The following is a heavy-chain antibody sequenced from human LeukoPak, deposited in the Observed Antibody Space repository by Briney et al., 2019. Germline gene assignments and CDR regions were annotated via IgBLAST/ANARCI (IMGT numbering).Heavy chain of an antibody. J-gene: IGHJ3*02. Sequence: PGGSLRLSCAASGFILKTYEMNWVRRAPGKGLEWVSYITSGGGTTIYYADSVKGRFTISRDNAKNSLYLQMNSLRAEDTAVYYCGRGGYCSGNTCYSLNAFDIWGQGTMVTVSS. V-gene: IGHV3-48*03. D-gene: IGHD2-15*01. CDR1: GFILKTYE. CDR3: GRGGYCSGNTCYSLNAFDI. CDR2: ITSGGGTTI.